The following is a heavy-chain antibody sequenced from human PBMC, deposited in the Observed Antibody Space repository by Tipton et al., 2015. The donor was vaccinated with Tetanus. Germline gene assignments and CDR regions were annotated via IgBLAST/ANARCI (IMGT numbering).Heavy chain of an antibody. CDR2: ISDDESYN. CDR1: GFSFSKFG. V-gene: IGHV3-30*03. Sequence: RSLRLSCAASGFSFSKFGMHWVRQAPGKGLEWVGIISDDESYNKYGDSVKGRFTMSRDNSKNTVYLQMNSLRVEDTAVYFCARGCRSDGIWYIMEKWGQGTLFTGSS. J-gene: IGHJ4*02. D-gene: IGHD1-1*01. CDR3: ARGCRSDGIWYIMEK.